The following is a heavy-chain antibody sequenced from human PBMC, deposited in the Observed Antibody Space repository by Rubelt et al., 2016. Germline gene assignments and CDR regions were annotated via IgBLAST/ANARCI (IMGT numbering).Heavy chain of an antibody. CDR3: ARSKDTAMVTDADWYFDL. J-gene: IGHJ2*01. V-gene: IGHV1-3*01. CDR1: GYTFTSYA. CDR2: INASNGNT. Sequence: QVQLVQSGAEVKRPGASVKVSCKASGYTFTSYAMHWVRQAPGQRLEWMGWINASNGNTKYSQKFQGRGTITRDTSASTAYMELSSLRSEDTAVYYCARSKDTAMVTDADWYFDLWGRGTLVTVSS. D-gene: IGHD5-18*01.